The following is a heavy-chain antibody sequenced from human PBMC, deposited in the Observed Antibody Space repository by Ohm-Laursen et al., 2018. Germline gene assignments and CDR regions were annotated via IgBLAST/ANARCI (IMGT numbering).Heavy chain of an antibody. J-gene: IGHJ4*02. D-gene: IGHD2-8*01. CDR3: ARRYCTNGVCYGYSDY. Sequence: ASVKVSCKASGYTFTSYGISWVRQAPGQGLEWMGWISAYNGNTNYAQKLQGRVTMTTDTSTSTAYMELRSLRSDDTAVYYCARRYCTNGVCYGYSDYWGQGTLVTVSS. CDR2: ISAYNGNT. V-gene: IGHV1-18*01. CDR1: GYTFTSYG.